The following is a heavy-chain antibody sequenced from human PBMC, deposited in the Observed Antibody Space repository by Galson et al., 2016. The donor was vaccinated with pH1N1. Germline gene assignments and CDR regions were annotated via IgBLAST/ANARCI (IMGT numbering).Heavy chain of an antibody. D-gene: IGHD3-10*01. CDR3: AHSSLGECLNWFDP. V-gene: IGHV2-5*02. Sequence: PALVKPTQTLTLTCTFSGFSLSTSGVGVGWIRQPPGKALEWLALIYWDDDKRYSPSLKSRLTITKDTSKNRVVLTMTNMDPVDTATYYCAHSSLGECLNWFDPWGQGTLVTVSS. CDR2: IYWDDDK. J-gene: IGHJ5*02. CDR1: GFSLSTSGVG.